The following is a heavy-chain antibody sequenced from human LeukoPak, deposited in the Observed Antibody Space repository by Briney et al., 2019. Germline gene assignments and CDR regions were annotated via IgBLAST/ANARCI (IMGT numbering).Heavy chain of an antibody. J-gene: IGHJ4*02. CDR2: IYYSGST. CDR3: ARLNWYSSGPHEY. V-gene: IGHV4-59*08. CDR1: GGSFSGYY. D-gene: IGHD6-19*01. Sequence: SETLSLTCAVYGGSFSGYYWSWIRQPPGKGLEWIGYIYYSGSTNYNPSLKSRVTISVDTSKNQFSLKLSSVTAADPAVYYCARLNWYSSGPHEYWGQGTLVTVSS.